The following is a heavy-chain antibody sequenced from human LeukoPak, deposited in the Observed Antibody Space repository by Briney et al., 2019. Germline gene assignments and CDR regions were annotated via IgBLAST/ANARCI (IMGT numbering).Heavy chain of an antibody. CDR1: GYSISSGYY. J-gene: IGHJ3*02. CDR2: IYHSGST. CDR3: AYDSSGYYYGADAFDI. V-gene: IGHV4-38-2*02. Sequence: SETLSLTCTVSGYSISSGYYWGWIRQPPGKGLEWIGIIYHSGSTYYNPSLKSRVTISVDTSKNQFSLKLSSVTAADTAVYYCAYDSSGYYYGADAFDIWGQGTMVTVSS. D-gene: IGHD3-22*01.